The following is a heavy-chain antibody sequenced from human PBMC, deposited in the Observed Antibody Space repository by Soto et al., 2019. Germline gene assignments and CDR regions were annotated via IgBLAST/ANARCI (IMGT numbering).Heavy chain of an antibody. D-gene: IGHD5-18*01. CDR2: INHSGST. V-gene: IGHV4-34*01. CDR1: GGSFSGYY. J-gene: IGHJ4*02. Sequence: SETLSLTFAVDGGSFSGYYWSWIRQPPGKGLEWIGEINHSGSTNYNPSLKSRVTISVDTSKNQFSLKLSSVTAADTAVYYCARGGPSDTAMVTYYFDYWGQGTLVTVSS. CDR3: ARGGPSDTAMVTYYFDY.